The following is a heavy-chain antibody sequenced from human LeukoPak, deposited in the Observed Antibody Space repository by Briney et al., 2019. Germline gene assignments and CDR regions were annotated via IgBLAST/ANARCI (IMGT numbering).Heavy chain of an antibody. V-gene: IGHV3-23*01. CDR1: GLTFSSYA. CDR2: ISGSGGST. J-gene: IGHJ4*02. CDR3: AKGLAVAGLYYFDY. D-gene: IGHD6-19*01. Sequence: GGSLRLSCAASGLTFSSYAMSWVRQAPGKGLEWVSAISGSGGSTYYADSVKGRFTISRDNSKNTLYLQMNSLRAEDTAVYYCAKGLAVAGLYYFDYWGQGTLVTVSS.